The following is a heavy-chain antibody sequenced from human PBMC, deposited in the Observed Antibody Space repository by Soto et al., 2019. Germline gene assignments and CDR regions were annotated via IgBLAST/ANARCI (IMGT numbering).Heavy chain of an antibody. CDR3: AREVGTYCGGDCYSFDY. Sequence: ASVKVSCKASGYTFTSYAMHWVRQAPGQRLEWMGWINAGNGNTKYSQKFQGRVTITTDTSTSTAYMELRSLRSDDTAVYYCAREVGTYCGGDCYSFDYWGQGTLVTV. J-gene: IGHJ4*02. D-gene: IGHD2-21*02. CDR1: GYTFTSYA. V-gene: IGHV1-3*01. CDR2: INAGNGNT.